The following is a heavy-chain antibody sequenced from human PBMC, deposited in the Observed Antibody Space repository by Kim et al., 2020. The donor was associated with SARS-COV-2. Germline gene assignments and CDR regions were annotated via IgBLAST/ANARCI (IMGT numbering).Heavy chain of an antibody. J-gene: IGHJ4*02. CDR3: AKDLSPYPAPARYYFDC. D-gene: IGHD2-21*01. Sequence: SVKGRFTISRDISKKTVVLQMNSLRAEDTAIYYCAKDLSPYPAPARYYFDCWGQGAQVTVSS. V-gene: IGHV3-23*01.